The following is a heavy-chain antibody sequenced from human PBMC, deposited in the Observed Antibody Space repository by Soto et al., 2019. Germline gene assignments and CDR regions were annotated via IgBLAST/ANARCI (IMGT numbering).Heavy chain of an antibody. CDR3: ARDGIVGATTNQDYCYYGMDV. Sequence: EVQLVESGGGLVKPGGSLRLSCAASGFTFSSYSMNWVRQAPGKGLEWVSSISSSSSYIYYADSVKGRFTISRDNAKNALYMQMNSLSGEDKAGYYCARDGIVGATTNQDYCYYGMDVWGQGTTVTVSS. J-gene: IGHJ6*02. D-gene: IGHD1-26*01. V-gene: IGHV3-21*01. CDR1: GFTFSSYS. CDR2: ISSSSSYI.